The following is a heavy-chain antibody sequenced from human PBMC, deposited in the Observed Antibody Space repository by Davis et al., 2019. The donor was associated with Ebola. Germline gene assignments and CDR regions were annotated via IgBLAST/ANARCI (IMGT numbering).Heavy chain of an antibody. Sequence: SVKVSCKASGYTFTSYYMHWVRQAPGQGLEWMGGIIPIFGTANYAQKFQGRVTITADESTSTAYMELNSLRAEDTAVYYCARDRRFLYSSGWVDYWGQGALVTVSS. CDR1: GYTFTSYY. CDR3: ARDRRFLYSSGWVDY. J-gene: IGHJ4*02. V-gene: IGHV1-69*13. CDR2: IIPIFGTA. D-gene: IGHD6-19*01.